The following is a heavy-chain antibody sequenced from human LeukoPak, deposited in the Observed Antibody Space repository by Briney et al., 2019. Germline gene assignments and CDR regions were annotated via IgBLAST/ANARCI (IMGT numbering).Heavy chain of an antibody. CDR1: GFTFSSYA. CDR2: ISGSGGST. Sequence: GGSLRLSCAASGFTFSSYAMSWVRQAPGKGLEWVSAISGSGGSTYYADSVKGRFTISRDNSKNTLYLQMNSLRAEDTAVYYCAKHPHYDYIWGSYHDYWGQGTLVTVSS. V-gene: IGHV3-23*01. CDR3: AKHPHYDYIWGSYHDY. D-gene: IGHD3-16*02. J-gene: IGHJ4*02.